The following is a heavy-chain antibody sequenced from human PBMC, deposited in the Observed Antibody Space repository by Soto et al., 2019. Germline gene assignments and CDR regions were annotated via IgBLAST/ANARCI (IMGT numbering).Heavy chain of an antibody. J-gene: IGHJ6*02. CDR2: IIPIFGTA. V-gene: IGHV1-69*01. CDR3: ARDQALGAPAVRDVSAYYYYGMDV. CDR1: GGTFSSYA. D-gene: IGHD3-10*01. Sequence: QVQLVQSGAEVKKPGSSVKVSCKASGGTFSSYAISWVRQAPGQGLEWMGGIIPIFGTANYAQKLQGRVTITADESTSTAYMELSSLRSEDTAVYYCARDQALGAPAVRDVSAYYYYGMDVWGQGTTVTVSS.